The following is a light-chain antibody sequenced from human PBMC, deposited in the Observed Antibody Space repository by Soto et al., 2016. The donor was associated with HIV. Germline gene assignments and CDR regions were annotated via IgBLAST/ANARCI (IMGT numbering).Light chain of an antibody. CDR3: QQYNSYYT. V-gene: IGKV1-9*01. J-gene: IGKJ2*01. CDR2: GAN. CDR1: QNIGTR. Sequence: DIQLTQSPMSLSPFMRETVNITCRATQNIGTRLHWYQQKPGEAPKLLIYGANTLQSGVPSRFTGSGSGTEFTLTISSLQPDDFATYYCQQYNSYYTFGLGDQAGDQT.